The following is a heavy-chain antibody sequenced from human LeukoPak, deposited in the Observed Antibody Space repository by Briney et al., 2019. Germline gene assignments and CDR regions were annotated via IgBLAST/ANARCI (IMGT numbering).Heavy chain of an antibody. J-gene: IGHJ4*02. CDR3: ARVTDSSGYYDY. CDR2: INHSEST. Sequence: KPSETLSLTCALYGGSFSGYYWSWIRQPPGKGLEWIGEINHSESTNYNPSLKSRVTISVDTSKIQFSLKLSSVTAADTAVYYCARVTDSSGYYDYWGQGTLVTVSS. V-gene: IGHV4-34*01. D-gene: IGHD3-22*01. CDR1: GGSFSGYY.